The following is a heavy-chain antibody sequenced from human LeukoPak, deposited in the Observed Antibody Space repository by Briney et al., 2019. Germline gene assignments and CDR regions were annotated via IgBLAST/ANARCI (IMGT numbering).Heavy chain of an antibody. V-gene: IGHV3-30*18. D-gene: IGHD2-2*01. CDR2: ISYDGSNK. CDR1: GFTFSSYG. J-gene: IGHJ4*02. Sequence: GGSLRLSCAASGFTFSSYGMHWVRQAPGKGLEWVAVISYDGSNKYYADSVKGRFTISRDNSKNTLYLQMNSLRAEDTAVYYCANGCSSTSCSTEFDYWGQGTLVTVSS. CDR3: ANGCSSTSCSTEFDY.